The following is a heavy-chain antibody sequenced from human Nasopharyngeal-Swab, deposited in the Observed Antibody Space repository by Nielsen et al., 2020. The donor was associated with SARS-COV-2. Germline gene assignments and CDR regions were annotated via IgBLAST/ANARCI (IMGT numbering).Heavy chain of an antibody. D-gene: IGHD2-2*01. J-gene: IGHJ6*03. Sequence: GESLKISCAASGFTFSGYSMNWVRQAPGKGLEWVSYISSSSSTIYYADSVKGRFTISRDNAKNSLYLQMNSLRAEDTAVYYCARDVVVETYYYYYMDVWGKGTTVTVSS. V-gene: IGHV3-48*01. CDR1: GFTFSGYS. CDR3: ARDVVVETYYYYYMDV. CDR2: ISSSSSTI.